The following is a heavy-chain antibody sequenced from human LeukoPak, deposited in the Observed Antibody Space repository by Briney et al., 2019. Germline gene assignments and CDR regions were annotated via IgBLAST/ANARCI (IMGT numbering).Heavy chain of an antibody. Sequence: GGSLRLSCAASGFTFDDYAMHWVRQAPGKGLEWVSGISWNSGSIGYADSVKGRFTISRDNAKNSLYLQMNSLRAEDTALYYCAKDGRPTLGYIEYWGQGTLVTVSS. CDR2: ISWNSGSI. J-gene: IGHJ4*02. CDR1: GFTFDDYA. CDR3: AKDGRPTLGYIEY. D-gene: IGHD2-2*02. V-gene: IGHV3-9*01.